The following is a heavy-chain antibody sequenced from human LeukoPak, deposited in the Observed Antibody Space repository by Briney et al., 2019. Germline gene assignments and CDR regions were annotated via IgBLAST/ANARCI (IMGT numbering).Heavy chain of an antibody. V-gene: IGHV4-59*01. D-gene: IGHD2-2*02. J-gene: IGHJ4*02. CDR1: GASISSYY. Sequence: SETLSLTCTVSGASISSYYWSWIRQPPGKGLEWIGYIYYSGSTNYNPSLKSRVTISVDTSKNQFSLKLSSVTAADTAVYYCGRRERYCSSTSCYSYFDYWGQGTLVTVSS. CDR2: IYYSGST. CDR3: GRRERYCSSTSCYSYFDY.